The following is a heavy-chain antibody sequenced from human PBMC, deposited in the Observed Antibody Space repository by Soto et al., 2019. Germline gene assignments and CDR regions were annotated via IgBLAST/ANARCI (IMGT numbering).Heavy chain of an antibody. Sequence: EVQLVESGGGLVQPGGSLRLSCAASGFTFSDYGVTWVRQAPGKGLEWISYISSGRDTIYYADSVKGRFTISRDDAKETLFLQMNSLRDEDTAVYYCTRVCRTWEDDYWGRGTLVTVSS. CDR1: GFTFSDYG. J-gene: IGHJ4*02. D-gene: IGHD1-26*01. CDR3: TRVCRTWEDDY. CDR2: ISSGRDTI. V-gene: IGHV3-48*02.